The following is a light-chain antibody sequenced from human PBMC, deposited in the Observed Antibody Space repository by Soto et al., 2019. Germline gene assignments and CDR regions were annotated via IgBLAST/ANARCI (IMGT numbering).Light chain of an antibody. CDR3: QQYNSWPRT. CDR1: QSVGHN. CDR2: GAS. V-gene: IGKV3-15*01. J-gene: IGKJ1*01. Sequence: DTVMTQSPATLSVSPGERASLSCGASQSVGHNLAWYRQKPGQAPRLLVYGASTRATGVPARFSGSGSGTEFTLIISSLPSEDFAVYYCQQYNSWPRTFGQGTKVEIK.